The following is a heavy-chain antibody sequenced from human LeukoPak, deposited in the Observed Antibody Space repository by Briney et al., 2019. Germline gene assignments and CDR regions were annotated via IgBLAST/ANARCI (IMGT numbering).Heavy chain of an antibody. J-gene: IGHJ4*02. CDR1: GGSISNYF. Sequence: ASETLSLTCSVSGGSISNYFWSWIRQPPGKGLECIGFIYYSETTNYNPSFKSRVTISVDTSKNQFSLKLNSVTAADTAVYYCAREGGSGSYYSYWGQGTLVTVSS. D-gene: IGHD1-26*01. V-gene: IGHV4-59*01. CDR2: IYYSETT. CDR3: AREGGSGSYYSY.